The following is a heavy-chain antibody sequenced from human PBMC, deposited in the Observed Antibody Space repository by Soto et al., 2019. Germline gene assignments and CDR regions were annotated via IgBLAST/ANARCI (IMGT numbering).Heavy chain of an antibody. V-gene: IGHV3-33*01. Sequence: QVQLVESGGGVVQPGRSLRLSCAASGFTFSSYGMHWVRQAPGKGLEWVAVIWYDGSNKYYADSVKGRFTISRDNSKNALYLALNSLRAEDTAVYDCATMSGREYSSSWPPVDPWGQGTLVTVS. CDR2: IWYDGSNK. J-gene: IGHJ5*02. CDR1: GFTFSSYG. CDR3: ATMSGREYSSSWPPVDP. D-gene: IGHD6-13*01.